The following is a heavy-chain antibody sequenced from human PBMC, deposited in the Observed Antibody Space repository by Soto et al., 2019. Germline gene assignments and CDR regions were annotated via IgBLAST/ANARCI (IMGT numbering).Heavy chain of an antibody. CDR1: GYTFTNYD. D-gene: IGHD2-15*01. CDR3: AKSRRVVAATMGSVEWSYAFDY. J-gene: IGHJ4*02. V-gene: IGHV1-8*01. CDR2: MNPNTANT. Sequence: QVQLVQTGAEVKKPGASVKVSCKASGYTFTNYDINWVRQATGQGLEWMGWMNPNTANTGYAQKFQGRVTMTRNTSISTAYVELSRLRSEDTAVYYCAKSRRVVAATMGSVEWSYAFDYWGPGTLVTVSS.